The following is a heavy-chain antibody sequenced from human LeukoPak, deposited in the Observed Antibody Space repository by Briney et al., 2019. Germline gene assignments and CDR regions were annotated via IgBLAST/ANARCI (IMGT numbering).Heavy chain of an antibody. D-gene: IGHD2-2*01. CDR3: ARDGSYCSSTSCLGEFDY. CDR1: GGPISSHY. Sequence: SETLSLTCTVSGGPISSHYWSWIRQPPGKGLEWIGYIYYSGSTNYNPSLKSRVTISVDTSKNQFSLKLSSVTAADTAVYYCARDGSYCSSTSCLGEFDYWGQGTLVTVSS. CDR2: IYYSGST. V-gene: IGHV4-59*11. J-gene: IGHJ4*02.